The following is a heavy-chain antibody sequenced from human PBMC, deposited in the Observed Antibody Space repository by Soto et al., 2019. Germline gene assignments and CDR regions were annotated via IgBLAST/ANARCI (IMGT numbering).Heavy chain of an antibody. V-gene: IGHV4-31*03. CDR1: GGSISSGGYY. CDR3: ARGSATKRIDY. Sequence: QVQLQESGPGLVKPSQTLSLTCTVSGGSISSGGYYWSWIRQHPGKGLEWIGYIYYSGSTYYNPSLKSXDTXSXATSKNQFSLKLSSVTAADTAVYYCARGSATKRIDYWGQGTLVTVSS. CDR2: IYYSGST. D-gene: IGHD1-26*01. J-gene: IGHJ4*02.